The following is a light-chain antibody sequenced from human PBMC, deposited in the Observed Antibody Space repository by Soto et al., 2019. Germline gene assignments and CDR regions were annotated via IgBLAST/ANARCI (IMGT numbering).Light chain of an antibody. J-gene: IGKJ3*01. Sequence: EIVLTQSPATLSLSPGERATLSCRASQSVSSYLAWYQQKPGQAPRLLIYDASNRATGIPARFSGSGSGTDFTLTISSLEPEDFAVYYCQQYGSSPFGPGTKVDI. CDR1: QSVSSY. CDR3: QQYGSSP. CDR2: DAS. V-gene: IGKV3-11*01.